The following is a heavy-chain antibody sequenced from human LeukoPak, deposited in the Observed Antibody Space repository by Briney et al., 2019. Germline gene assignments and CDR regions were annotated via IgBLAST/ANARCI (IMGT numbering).Heavy chain of an antibody. D-gene: IGHD5-24*01. CDR3: AKDPDGYNHPEGFDY. Sequence: PGGSLRLSCAASGFTFSSYGMHWVRQAPGKGLEWVAFIRYDGSNKYYADSVKGRFTISRDNSKNTLYLQMNSLRAEDTAVYYCAKDPDGYNHPEGFDYWGQGTLVTVSS. CDR1: GFTFSSYG. CDR2: IRYDGSNK. J-gene: IGHJ4*02. V-gene: IGHV3-30*02.